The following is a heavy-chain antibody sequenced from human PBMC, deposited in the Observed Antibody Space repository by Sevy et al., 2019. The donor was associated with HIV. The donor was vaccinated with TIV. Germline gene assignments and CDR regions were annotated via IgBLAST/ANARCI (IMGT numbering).Heavy chain of an antibody. J-gene: IGHJ4*02. CDR3: AKDKCSGGSCYYFDY. CDR1: GFTFDDYA. CDR2: ISWNRGSI. Sequence: GGSLRLSCAASGFTFDDYAMHWVRQAPGKGLEWVSGISWNRGSIGYADSVKGRFTISRDNAKNSLYLQMNSLRAEDTAWYYCAKDKCSGGSCYYFDYWGQGTLVTVSS. D-gene: IGHD2-15*01. V-gene: IGHV3-9*01.